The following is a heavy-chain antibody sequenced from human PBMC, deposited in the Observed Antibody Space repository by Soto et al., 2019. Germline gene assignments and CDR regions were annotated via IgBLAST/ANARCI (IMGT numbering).Heavy chain of an antibody. CDR2: ISGSGGST. Sequence: EVQLLESGGGLVQPGGSLRLSCAASGFTFSSYAMSWVRQAPGKGLEWVSAISGSGGSTYHADSVKGRFTISRDNSKNTLYLQMNSLRAEDTAVYYCATCYRGVYWYFDLWGRGTLVTVSS. CDR1: GFTFSSYA. V-gene: IGHV3-23*01. D-gene: IGHD1-26*01. CDR3: ATCYRGVYWYFDL. J-gene: IGHJ2*01.